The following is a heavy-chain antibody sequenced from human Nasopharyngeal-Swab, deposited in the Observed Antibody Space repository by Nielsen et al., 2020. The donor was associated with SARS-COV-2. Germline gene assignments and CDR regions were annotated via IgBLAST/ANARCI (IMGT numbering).Heavy chain of an antibody. J-gene: IGHJ4*02. D-gene: IGHD6-13*01. CDR2: ISSSSTTI. V-gene: IGHV3-48*04. Sequence: WIRQPPGKGLEWVSYISSSSTTIYYADSVKGRFTISRDNAKNSPSLRMNSLRAEDTAVYYCVGGGYSSSWYGGDYWGQGTLVTVSS. CDR3: VGGGYSSSWYGGDY.